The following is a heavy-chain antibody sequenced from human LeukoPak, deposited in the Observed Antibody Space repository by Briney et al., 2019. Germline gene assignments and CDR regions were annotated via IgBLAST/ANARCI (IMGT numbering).Heavy chain of an antibody. V-gene: IGHV4-59*08. J-gene: IGHJ3*02. CDR1: GGSISSYY. CDR3: ARHKITGTADAFDI. D-gene: IGHD1-20*01. CDR2: IYYSGST. Sequence: PSETLSLTCTVSGGSISSYYWSWIRQPPGKGLECIGYIYYSGSTNYNPSLKSRVTISVDTSKNQFSLKLSSVTAADTAVYYCARHKITGTADAFDIWGQGTMVTVSS.